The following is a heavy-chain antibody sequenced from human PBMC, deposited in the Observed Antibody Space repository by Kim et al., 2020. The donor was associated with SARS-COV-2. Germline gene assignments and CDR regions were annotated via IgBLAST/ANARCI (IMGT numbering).Heavy chain of an antibody. J-gene: IGHJ3*02. Sequence: SVKVSCKASGFTFTSSAVQWVRQARGQRLEWIGWIVVGSGNTNYAQKFQERVTITRDMSTSTAYMELSSLRSEDTAVYYCAAASGPAGVYFDWLSPSDAFDIWGQGTMVTVSS. CDR1: GFTFTSSA. D-gene: IGHD3-9*01. V-gene: IGHV1-58*01. CDR3: AAASGPAGVYFDWLSPSDAFDI. CDR2: IVVGSGNT.